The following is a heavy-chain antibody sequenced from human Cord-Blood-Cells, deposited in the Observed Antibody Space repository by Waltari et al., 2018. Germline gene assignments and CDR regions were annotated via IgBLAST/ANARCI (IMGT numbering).Heavy chain of an antibody. J-gene: IGHJ4*02. CDR3: ARLTYDSSGYFIDY. Sequence: QLQLQESGPGLVKPSETLSLTCTVPGGSTSSSSYYWGWVRTPPGKGLEWIGSIYYSGSTYYNPSLKSRVTISVDTSKNQFSLKLSSVTAADTAVYYCARLTYDSSGYFIDYWGQGTLVTVSS. CDR1: GGSTSSSSYY. D-gene: IGHD3-22*01. CDR2: IYYSGST. V-gene: IGHV4-39*01.